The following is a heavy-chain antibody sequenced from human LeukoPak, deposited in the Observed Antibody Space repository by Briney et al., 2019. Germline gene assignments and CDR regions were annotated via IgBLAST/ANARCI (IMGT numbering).Heavy chain of an antibody. CDR3: ARVAAAGTVYYYYYMDV. V-gene: IGHV4-34*01. J-gene: IGHJ6*03. D-gene: IGHD6-13*01. CDR1: GGSFRGCY. Sequence: PSETLSLTCAVYGGSFRGCYYTWFRQSPGKGLEWLGEINPTGSTNYNPSLKSRVTMSVDTSKNQFSLKLSSVTAADTAVYYCARVAAAGTVYYYYYMDVWGKGTTVTISS. CDR2: INPTGST.